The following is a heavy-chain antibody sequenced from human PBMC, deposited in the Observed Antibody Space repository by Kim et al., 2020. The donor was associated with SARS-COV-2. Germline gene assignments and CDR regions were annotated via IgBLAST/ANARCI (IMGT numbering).Heavy chain of an antibody. D-gene: IGHD3-10*01. J-gene: IGHJ4*02. CDR3: ARDIRFGELLVDY. V-gene: IGHV3-33*01. Sequence: YADSVKGRFTISRDNSKNTLYLQMTSLRAEDTSLYYCARDIRFGELLVDYWGQGTLVTVSS.